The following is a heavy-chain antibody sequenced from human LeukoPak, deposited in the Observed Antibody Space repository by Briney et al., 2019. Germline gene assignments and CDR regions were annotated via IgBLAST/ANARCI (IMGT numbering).Heavy chain of an antibody. CDR3: ARDSISVTTKVGVYSYYYYMDV. Sequence: GGSLRLSCAASGFTFSSYEMNWVRQAPGKGLEWVSYISSSGSTIYYADSVRGRFTISRDNANNSLSLQMSSLRAEDTAVYYCARDSISVTTKVGVYSYYYYMDVWGKGTTVTVSS. CDR1: GFTFSSYE. J-gene: IGHJ6*03. V-gene: IGHV3-48*03. D-gene: IGHD4-17*01. CDR2: ISSSGSTI.